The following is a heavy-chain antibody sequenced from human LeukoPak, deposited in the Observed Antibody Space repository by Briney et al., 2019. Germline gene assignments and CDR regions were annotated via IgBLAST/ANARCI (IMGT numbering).Heavy chain of an antibody. J-gene: IGHJ3*02. Sequence: PGGSLRLSCAASGFTFSSYSMNWVRQAPGKGLEWVSYIRTSSDSIYYADSVKGRFTISRDNAKNSLYLQMNSLRDEDTAVYYCARDDAYAFDIWGQGTMVSVSS. CDR3: ARDDAYAFDI. CDR2: IRTSSDSI. V-gene: IGHV3-48*02. CDR1: GFTFSSYS.